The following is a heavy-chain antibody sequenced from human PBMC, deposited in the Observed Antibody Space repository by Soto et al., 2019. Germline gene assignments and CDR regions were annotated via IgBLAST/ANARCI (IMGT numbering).Heavy chain of an antibody. J-gene: IGHJ5*02. D-gene: IGHD6-13*01. CDR1: GFTFSSYA. CDR3: ARAAYASSWNWFDP. Sequence: PGGSLILSCAASGFTFSSYAMSWVRQAPGKGLEWVSAISGSGGSTYYADSVKGRFTISRDNSKNTLYLQMSSLRGEDTAVYYCARAAYASSWNWFDPWGQGTLVTVSS. CDR2: ISGSGGST. V-gene: IGHV3-23*01.